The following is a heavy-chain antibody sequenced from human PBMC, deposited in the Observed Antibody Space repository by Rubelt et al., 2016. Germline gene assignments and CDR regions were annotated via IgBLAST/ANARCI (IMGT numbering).Heavy chain of an antibody. D-gene: IGHD5-18*01. J-gene: IGHJ4*02. CDR1: GGSFSGYY. CDR3: ARKVRDTGVDY. Sequence: GAGLLKPSETLSLTCAVYGGSFSGYYWSWIRQPPGKRLEWIGEINHSGSASYNPSLKSQFTISVDTSKNQFSLKLRSVTAADTALYYCARKVRDTGVDYWGQGTLVTVSS. CDR2: INHSGSA. V-gene: IGHV4-34*01.